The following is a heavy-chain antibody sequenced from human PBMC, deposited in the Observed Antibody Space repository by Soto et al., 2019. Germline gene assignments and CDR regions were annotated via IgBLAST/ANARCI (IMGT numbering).Heavy chain of an antibody. J-gene: IGHJ6*02. CDR1: GFTFSSYS. CDR2: ISSSSSYI. Sequence: GGSLRLSCAASGFTFSSYSMNWVRQAPGKGLEWVSSISSSSSYIYYAASVKGRFTISRDNAKNSLYLQMNSLRAEDTAVYYCERALCYQDYYGMDVWGQGTTVTVSS. V-gene: IGHV3-21*01. CDR3: ERALCYQDYYGMDV. D-gene: IGHD2-2*01.